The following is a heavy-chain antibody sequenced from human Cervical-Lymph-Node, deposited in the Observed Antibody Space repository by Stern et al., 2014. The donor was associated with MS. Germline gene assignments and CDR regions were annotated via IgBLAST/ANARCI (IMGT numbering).Heavy chain of an antibody. V-gene: IGHV1-2*06. J-gene: IGHJ4*02. CDR1: GYTFTAYN. CDR3: ATRRGCSGGSCSSRSLDY. Sequence: VQLVESGADVKKPGASVKVSCKASGYTFTAYNMHWLRQAPGQALEWMGRINPKSGVKNYAQKFQDRVTMTRDTSISTVYMELSRLRSNDTAMYYCATRRGCSGGSCSSRSLDYWGQGTLVTVSS. D-gene: IGHD2-15*01. CDR2: INPKSGVK.